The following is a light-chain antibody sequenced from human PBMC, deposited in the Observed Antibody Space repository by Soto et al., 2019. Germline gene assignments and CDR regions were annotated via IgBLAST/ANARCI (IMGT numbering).Light chain of an antibody. CDR2: GAS. V-gene: IGKV3-20*01. Sequence: PGESVTLSCRASQSVSSSYLAWYQQRPGQAPRLLIYGASSRATGIPDRFSGSGSGTDFTLTINRLEPEDFAIYYCQHYGGSRYTFGQGTKLDIK. CDR3: QHYGGSRYT. J-gene: IGKJ2*01. CDR1: QSVSSSY.